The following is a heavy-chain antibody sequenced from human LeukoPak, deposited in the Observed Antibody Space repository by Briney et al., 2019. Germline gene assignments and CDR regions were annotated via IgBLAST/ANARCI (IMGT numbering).Heavy chain of an antibody. CDR3: ARDHSYGLYLDY. CDR2: IWSDGSDK. D-gene: IGHD5-18*01. Sequence: GGSLRLSCAASGFTFSSYGMHWVRQAPGKGLEWVALIWSDGSDKYYVDSVKGRFTISRDNSKNTLYLQMNSLGAEDTAVYYCARDHSYGLYLDYWGQGTLVTVSS. CDR1: GFTFSSYG. V-gene: IGHV3-33*01. J-gene: IGHJ4*02.